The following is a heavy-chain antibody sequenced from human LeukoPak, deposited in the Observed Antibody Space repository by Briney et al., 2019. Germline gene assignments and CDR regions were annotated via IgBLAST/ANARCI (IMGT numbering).Heavy chain of an antibody. Sequence: SSETPSLTCTVSGGSISSYYWSWMRQPAGKGLEWIGRIYTSGSTNYNPSLKSRVTMSVDTSKNQFSLKLSSVTAADTAVYYCARDITACSSTICRRPTYWYFDLWGRGTLVTVSS. V-gene: IGHV4-4*07. CDR3: ARDITACSSTICRRPTYWYFDL. CDR2: IYTSGST. J-gene: IGHJ2*01. CDR1: GGSISSYY. D-gene: IGHD2-2*01.